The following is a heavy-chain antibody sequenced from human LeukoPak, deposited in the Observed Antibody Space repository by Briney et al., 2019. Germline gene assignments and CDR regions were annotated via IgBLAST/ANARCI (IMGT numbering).Heavy chain of an antibody. Sequence: GGSLTLSGAASGIIFDSHAMHWVRQPPGKGLEWLAVISYDGCYENYAEYVRGRFTISRDNSRNTLYLQMNRLRDEDTAVYYCAREVTVTGPDRKFDYWGQGSQVTVTS. V-gene: IGHV3-30*04. J-gene: IGHJ4*02. D-gene: IGHD3-9*01. CDR3: AREVTVTGPDRKFDY. CDR1: GIIFDSHA. CDR2: ISYDGCYE.